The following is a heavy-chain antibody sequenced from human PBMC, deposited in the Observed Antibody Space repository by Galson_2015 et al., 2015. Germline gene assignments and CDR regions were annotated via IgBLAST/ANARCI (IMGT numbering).Heavy chain of an antibody. J-gene: IGHJ4*02. V-gene: IGHV1-69*16. Sequence: CKASGGTFRTYSIHWIRQAPGQGLEWMGGIVPVLGTPRYARKFQGRVTISADESTTIASMDLRNLRSEDTAVYYCASDLSGFVVDYWGQGTLVTVSS. CDR3: ASDLSGFVVDY. CDR2: IVPVLGTP. D-gene: IGHD3-3*01. CDR1: GGTFRTYS.